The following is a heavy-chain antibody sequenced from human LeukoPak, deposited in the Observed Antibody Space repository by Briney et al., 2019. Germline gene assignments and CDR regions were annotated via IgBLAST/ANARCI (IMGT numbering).Heavy chain of an antibody. D-gene: IGHD1-26*01. CDR3: VRDGVGAPPFDY. J-gene: IGHJ4*02. CDR2: IKGDGSST. CDR1: EFTFNNYW. V-gene: IGHV3-74*01. Sequence: GGSLRLSCAASEFTFNNYWMHWVRQAPGKGLVWVSRIKGDGSSTSYADSVKGRFTISRDNAKNTLFLQMNSLRAEDTAVYYCVRDGVGAPPFDYWGQGALVTVSS.